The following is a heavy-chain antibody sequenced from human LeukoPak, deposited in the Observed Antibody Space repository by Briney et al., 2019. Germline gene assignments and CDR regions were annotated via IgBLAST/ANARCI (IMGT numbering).Heavy chain of an antibody. CDR2: LFNSGST. Sequence: SETLSLTCTVSGGSIRSYYWSWIRQPPGKGLEWIGYLFNSGSTNYNPSLKSRVTISVDTSKNQFSLKLSSVTAADTAVYYCASAARYSYGYDYYYGMDVWGQGTTVTVSS. CDR3: ASAARYSYGYDYYYGMDV. J-gene: IGHJ6*02. D-gene: IGHD5-18*01. CDR1: GGSIRSYY. V-gene: IGHV4-59*01.